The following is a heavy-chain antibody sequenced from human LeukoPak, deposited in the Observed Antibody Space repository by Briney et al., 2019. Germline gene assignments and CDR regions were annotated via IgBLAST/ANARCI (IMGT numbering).Heavy chain of an antibody. CDR3: TTDPPVTALSYGMDV. Sequence: GGSLRLSCAASGFTFSNAWMSWVRQAPGKGLEWVGRIKSKTDGGTTDYAAPVKGRFTISRDDSKNTLYLQMNSLKTEDTAVYYCTTDPPVTALSYGMDVWGQGTTVTVSS. D-gene: IGHD4-17*01. J-gene: IGHJ6*02. CDR2: IKSKTDGGTT. CDR1: GFTFSNAW. V-gene: IGHV3-15*01.